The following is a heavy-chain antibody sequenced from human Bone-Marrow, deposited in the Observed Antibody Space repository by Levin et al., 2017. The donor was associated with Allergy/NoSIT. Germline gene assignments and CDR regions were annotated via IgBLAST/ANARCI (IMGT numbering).Heavy chain of an antibody. CDR3: ARVYTGNDKIDF. J-gene: IGHJ4*02. Sequence: SQTLSLTCSVSGGSIRTYYWSWIRQPPGKGLEWIGYIHDSGSTNYNPSLKSRVTISVDTSKNQFSLKLSSVTAADTAIYYCARVYTGNDKIDFWGQGTLVTVSS. D-gene: IGHD1-20*01. CDR2: IHDSGST. V-gene: IGHV4-59*01. CDR1: GGSIRTYY.